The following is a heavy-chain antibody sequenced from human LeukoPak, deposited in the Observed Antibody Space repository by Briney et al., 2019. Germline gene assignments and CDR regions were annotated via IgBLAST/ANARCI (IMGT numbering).Heavy chain of an antibody. CDR2: ISYDGSNK. J-gene: IGHJ6*02. CDR3: AKDLGDVLRFLEHMDV. V-gene: IGHV3-30*18. D-gene: IGHD3-3*01. Sequence: GRSLRLSCAASGFTFSSYGMHWVRQAPGKGLEWVAVISYDGSNKYYADSVKGRFTIPRDNSKNTLYLQMNSLRAEDTAVYYCAKDLGDVLRFLEHMDVWGQGTTVTVSS. CDR1: GFTFSSYG.